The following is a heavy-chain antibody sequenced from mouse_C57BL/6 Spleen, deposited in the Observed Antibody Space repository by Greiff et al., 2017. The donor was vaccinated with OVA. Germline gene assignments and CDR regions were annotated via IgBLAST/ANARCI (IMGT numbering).Heavy chain of an antibody. CDR1: GYTFTDYY. CDR2: IYPGSGNT. Sequence: VQLQQSGAELVRPGASVKLSCKASGYTFTDYYINWVKQRPGQGLEWIARIYPGSGNTYYNEKFKGKATLTAEKSSSTAYMQLSRLTSEDSAVYFCAREGYYRNYFDYWGQGTTLTVSS. D-gene: IGHD2-3*01. J-gene: IGHJ2*01. CDR3: AREGYYRNYFDY. V-gene: IGHV1-76*01.